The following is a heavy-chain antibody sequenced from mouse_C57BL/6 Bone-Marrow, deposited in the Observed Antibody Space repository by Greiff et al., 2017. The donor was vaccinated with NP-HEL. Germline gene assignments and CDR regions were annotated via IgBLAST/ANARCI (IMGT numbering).Heavy chain of an antibody. D-gene: IGHD1-1*01. CDR2: ISYDGSN. CDR3: ARGGYYGSRFDY. J-gene: IGHJ2*01. Sequence: EVQLVESGPGLVKPSQSLSLTCSVTGYSITSGYYWNWIRQFPGNKLEWMGYISYDGSNNYNPSLKNRISITRDTSKNQFFLKLNSVTTEDTATYYCARGGYYGSRFDYWGQGTTLTVSS. V-gene: IGHV3-6*01. CDR1: GYSITSGYY.